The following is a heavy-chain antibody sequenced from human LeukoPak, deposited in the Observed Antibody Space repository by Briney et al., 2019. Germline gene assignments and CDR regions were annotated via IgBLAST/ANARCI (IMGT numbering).Heavy chain of an antibody. CDR1: GFTFSSYA. V-gene: IGHV3-30*04. Sequence: QPGGSLRLSCAASGFTFSSYAMHWVRQAPGKGLEWVAVISYDGSNKYYADSVKGRFTISRDNSKNTLYLQMNSLRAEDTAVYYWGRGRGRYYYYNMDVWGKGTTVTVSS. J-gene: IGHJ6*04. D-gene: IGHD3-10*01. CDR2: ISYDGSNK. CDR3: GRGRGRYYYYNMDV.